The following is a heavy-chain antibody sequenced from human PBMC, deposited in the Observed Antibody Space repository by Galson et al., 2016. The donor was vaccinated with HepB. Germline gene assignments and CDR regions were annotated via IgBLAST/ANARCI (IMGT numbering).Heavy chain of an antibody. Sequence: SLRLSCAVSGLTFISYNMNWVRQAPGKGLEWVAVASSDGSRKYYADSVKGRFTISRDDSKNTLYLLMNSLRSEDTAVYYCASFPIAATPIDFWGQGTLVTVSS. CDR3: ASFPIAATPIDF. CDR2: ASSDGSRK. CDR1: GLTFISYN. J-gene: IGHJ4*02. V-gene: IGHV3-30-3*01. D-gene: IGHD2-15*01.